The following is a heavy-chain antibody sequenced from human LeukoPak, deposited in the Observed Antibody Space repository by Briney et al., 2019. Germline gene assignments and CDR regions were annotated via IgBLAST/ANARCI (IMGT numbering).Heavy chain of an antibody. V-gene: IGHV1-2*02. CDR2: INPNSGGT. D-gene: IGHD3-22*01. CDR1: GYTFTGYY. J-gene: IGHJ4*02. CDR3: ASLGVNYYDSSGYFDR. Sequence: ASVKVSCKASGYTFTGYYMHWVRQAPGQGLEWMGWINPNSGGTNYAQKFQGRVTMTRDTSISTAYMELSRLRSDDTAVYYCASLGVNYYDSSGYFDRWGQGTLVTVSS.